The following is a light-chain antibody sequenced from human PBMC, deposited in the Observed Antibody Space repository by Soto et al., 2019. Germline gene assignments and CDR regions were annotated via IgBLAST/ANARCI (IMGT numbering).Light chain of an antibody. CDR3: MQALQTPPYT. CDR1: QSLLHSNGYNY. J-gene: IGKJ2*01. V-gene: IGKV2-28*01. CDR2: LGS. Sequence: DIVMTQSPLSLPVTPGEPASISCRSSQSLLHSNGYNYLDWYLQKPGQSPQLLIYLGSNRASGGPDKFNGHGSSKEFTLKISRVEAEDVGVYYCMQALQTPPYTFGQGTKLEIK.